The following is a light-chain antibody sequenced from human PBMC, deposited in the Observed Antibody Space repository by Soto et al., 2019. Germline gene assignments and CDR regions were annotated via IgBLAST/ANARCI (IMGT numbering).Light chain of an antibody. CDR2: DVS. CDR3: SSYTSSSTYV. CDR1: SSDVGGYNY. J-gene: IGLJ1*01. Sequence: QSALTQPASVSGSPGQSIAISCTWTSSDVGGYNYVSWYQQHPGKAPKLMVYDVSNRPSGVSNRFSGSKSGNTASLTISGLQAEDEADYYCSSYTSSSTYVFVTGTKVTVL. V-gene: IGLV2-14*01.